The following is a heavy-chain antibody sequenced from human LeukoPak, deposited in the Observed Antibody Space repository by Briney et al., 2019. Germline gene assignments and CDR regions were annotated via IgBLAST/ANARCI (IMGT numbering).Heavy chain of an antibody. V-gene: IGHV4-34*01. J-gene: IGHJ6*03. Sequence: SETLSLTCAAYGGSFSGYYWSWIRQPPGKGLEWIGEINHSGSTNYNPSLKSRVTISVDTSKNQFSLKLSSVTAADTAVYYCARIVLRFLEWLPPYYYYYYMDVWGKGTTVTVSS. CDR3: ARIVLRFLEWLPPYYYYYYMDV. CDR1: GGSFSGYY. CDR2: INHSGST. D-gene: IGHD3-3*01.